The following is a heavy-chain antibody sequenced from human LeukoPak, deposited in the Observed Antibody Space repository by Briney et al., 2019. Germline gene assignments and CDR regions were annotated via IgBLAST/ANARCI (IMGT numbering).Heavy chain of an antibody. CDR2: IYYSGST. CDR3: ARVNRRGDYYYGMDV. J-gene: IGHJ6*02. Sequence: SETLSLTCTVSGGSISSGGYYWSWIRQHPGKGLEWIGYIYYSGSTNYNPSLKSRVTISVDTSKNQFSLKLSSVTAADTAVYYCARVNRRGDYYYGMDVWGQGTTVTVSS. V-gene: IGHV4-61*08. CDR1: GGSISSGGYY. D-gene: IGHD2-21*01.